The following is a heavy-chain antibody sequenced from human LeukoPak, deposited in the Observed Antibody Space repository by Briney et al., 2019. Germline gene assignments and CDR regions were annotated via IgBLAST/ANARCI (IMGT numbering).Heavy chain of an antibody. J-gene: IGHJ4*02. CDR3: ARDQNGIRYFDWLLGGGDY. Sequence: GGSLRLSCAASGFTFSSYWMHWVRQAPGKGLVWASRINCDGSSTSYADSVKGRFTISRDNAKNTLYLQMNSLRAEDTAVYYCARDQNGIRYFDWLLGGGDYWGQGTLVTVSS. CDR1: GFTFSSYW. V-gene: IGHV3-74*01. CDR2: INCDGSST. D-gene: IGHD3-9*01.